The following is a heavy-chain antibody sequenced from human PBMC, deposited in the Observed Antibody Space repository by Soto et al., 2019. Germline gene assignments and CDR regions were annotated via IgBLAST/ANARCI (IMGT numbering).Heavy chain of an antibody. D-gene: IGHD3-9*01. V-gene: IGHV3-23*01. Sequence: PWGSLRLSCAGSGFTPTTTPLIFFRHPPVKWLEWVTTISGTASRTYYVDSVKGRFFISRDNSKNTVTLQMNNLTVDDTAVYYCATSFRYFDNWGQGTRVTVSS. J-gene: IGHJ4*02. CDR3: ATSFRYFDN. CDR1: GFTPTTTP. CDR2: ISGTASRT.